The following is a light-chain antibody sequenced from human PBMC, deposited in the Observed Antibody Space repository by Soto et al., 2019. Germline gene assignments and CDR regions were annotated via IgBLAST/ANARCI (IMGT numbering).Light chain of an antibody. J-gene: IGKJ1*01. CDR1: QSVSSW. V-gene: IGKV1-5*03. CDR2: KAS. CDR3: QEYQTWT. Sequence: DIQMTQSPPTLSASVGDRVTITCRASQSVSSWLAWYQQKPGKAPKLLIHKASRLESGVSSRFSGSGSGTEFTLNISSLQADDIGNYYCQEYQTWTFGHGTKVEIK.